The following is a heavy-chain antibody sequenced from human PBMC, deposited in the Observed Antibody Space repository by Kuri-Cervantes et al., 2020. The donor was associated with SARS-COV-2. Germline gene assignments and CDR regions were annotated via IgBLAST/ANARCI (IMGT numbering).Heavy chain of an antibody. Sequence: GESLKISCAASGFTFSDYYMSWIRQAPGKGLEWVSYISSSGSTYYADSVKGRFTISRDNSKNTLYLQMNSLRAEDTAVYYCAKGGFWRHRKHAGAFDIWVQGTMVTVSS. CDR1: GFTFSDYY. V-gene: IGHV3-11*01. CDR3: AKGGFWRHRKHAGAFDI. D-gene: IGHD1-14*01. CDR2: ISSSGST. J-gene: IGHJ3*02.